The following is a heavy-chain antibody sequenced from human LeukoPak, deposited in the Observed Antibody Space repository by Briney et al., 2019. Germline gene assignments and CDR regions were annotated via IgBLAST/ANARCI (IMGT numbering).Heavy chain of an antibody. CDR1: GFTFSSYG. D-gene: IGHD3-22*01. CDR3: ARVFHPGYYYYDSSGYFDY. Sequence: PGGSLRLSCAASGFTFSSYGMHWVRQAPGKGLEWVAVVSYDGSNKYYADSVKGRFTISRDNSKNTLYLQMNSLRAEDTAVYYCARVFHPGYYYYDSSGYFDYWGQGTLVTVSS. CDR2: VSYDGSNK. J-gene: IGHJ4*02. V-gene: IGHV3-30*03.